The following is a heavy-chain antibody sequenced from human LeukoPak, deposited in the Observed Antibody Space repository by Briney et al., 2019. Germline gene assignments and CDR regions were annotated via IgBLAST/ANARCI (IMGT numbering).Heavy chain of an antibody. CDR3: ARGDYGDYEDY. J-gene: IGHJ4*02. D-gene: IGHD4-17*01. CDR1: GGSFSGYY. Sequence: PSETLSLTCAVYGGSFSGYYWSWIRQPPGKGLEWIGEINHSGSTNYNPSLKSRVTISVDTSKNQFSLKLSSVTAADTAVYYCARGDYGDYEDYWGQGTLVTVS. CDR2: INHSGST. V-gene: IGHV4-34*01.